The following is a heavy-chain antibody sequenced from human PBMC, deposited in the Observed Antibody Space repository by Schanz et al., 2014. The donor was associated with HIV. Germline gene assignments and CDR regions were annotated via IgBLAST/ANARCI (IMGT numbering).Heavy chain of an antibody. CDR1: GFTFSRSA. D-gene: IGHD2-2*01. J-gene: IGHJ4*02. CDR2: ISDRDGAST. CDR3: AKSTWVDN. Sequence: EVQLLESGGGLVQPGGSLRLSCTVSGFTFSRSAMTWVRQSPGRGLEWVSSISDRDGASTYYADSVKGRFTISRDNSKNTLYLQMDSLRAEDTALYFCAKSTWVDNCGQGTLVTVSS. V-gene: IGHV3-23*01.